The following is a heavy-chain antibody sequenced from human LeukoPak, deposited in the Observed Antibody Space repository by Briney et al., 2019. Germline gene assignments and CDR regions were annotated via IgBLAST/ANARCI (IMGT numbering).Heavy chain of an antibody. Sequence: GGSLRLSCAASRFTFNSYGMHWVRQAPGKGLEWVSAISGSGGSTYYADSVKGRFTISRDNSKNTLYLQMNSLRAEDTAVYYCAKTPVVVVAADDAFDIWGQGTMVTVSS. CDR2: ISGSGGST. CDR1: RFTFNSYG. CDR3: AKTPVVVVAADDAFDI. V-gene: IGHV3-23*01. J-gene: IGHJ3*02. D-gene: IGHD2-15*01.